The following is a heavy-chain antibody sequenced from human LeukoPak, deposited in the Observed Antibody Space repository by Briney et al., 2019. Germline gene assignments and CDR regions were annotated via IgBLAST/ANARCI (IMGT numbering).Heavy chain of an antibody. CDR3: ARSYSNHLFGMDV. CDR2: MYSGGST. J-gene: IGHJ6*02. V-gene: IGHV3-66*01. Sequence: GGSLTLYWSACGFSVSSYYMTWVRQAPGKVLAWVSVMYSGGSTYYADSVKGRVAISRDNSQNTVFLQMNSVRVEDTAVYYCARSYSNHLFGMDVWGQGTAVTVSS. CDR1: GFSVSSYY. D-gene: IGHD4-11*01.